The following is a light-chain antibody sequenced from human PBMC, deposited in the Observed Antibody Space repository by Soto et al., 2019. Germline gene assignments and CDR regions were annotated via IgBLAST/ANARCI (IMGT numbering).Light chain of an antibody. Sequence: QSALTQPASVSGSPGQSITISCTGTNSDVGGYNYVSWYQQYPGKAPKLMIYEVSNRPSGVSNRFSGSKSGNTASLTISGLQAEDEADYYCSSYTSSILVFGGWTKLTVL. CDR2: EVS. V-gene: IGLV2-14*01. J-gene: IGLJ3*02. CDR3: SSYTSSILV. CDR1: NSDVGGYNY.